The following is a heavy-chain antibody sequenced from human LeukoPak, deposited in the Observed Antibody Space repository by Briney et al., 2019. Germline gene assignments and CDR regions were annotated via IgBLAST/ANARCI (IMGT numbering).Heavy chain of an antibody. V-gene: IGHV3-30*18. Sequence: PGGSLRLSCAASGFTFSSYGMHWVRQAPGKGLEWVAVISYDGSNKYYADSVKGRFTISRDNSKNTLYLQMNSLRAEDTAVYYCAKDRQEATDYWGQGTLVTVSS. CDR1: GFTFSSYG. J-gene: IGHJ4*02. CDR2: ISYDGSNK. CDR3: AKDRQEATDY.